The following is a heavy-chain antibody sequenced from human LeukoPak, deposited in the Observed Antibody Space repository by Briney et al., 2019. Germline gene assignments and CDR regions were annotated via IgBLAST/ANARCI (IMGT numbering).Heavy chain of an antibody. Sequence: GGSLRLSCAVSGFTFSDYAMTWVRQAPGKGLEWVAGISRSGGTTQYADSVKGPFTISRDNSKNTLYMQMDTLRVEDMAVYYCARDHKMATVTDYWGQGILVTVSS. CDR3: ARDHKMATVTDY. CDR1: GFTFSDYA. J-gene: IGHJ4*02. D-gene: IGHD5-24*01. CDR2: ISRSGGTT. V-gene: IGHV3-23*01.